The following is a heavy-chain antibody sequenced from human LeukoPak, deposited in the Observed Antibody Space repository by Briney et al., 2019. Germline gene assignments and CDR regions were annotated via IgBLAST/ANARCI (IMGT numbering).Heavy chain of an antibody. V-gene: IGHV3-48*03. CDR3: AGPPQASSFDI. CDR2: ISSSGSTI. D-gene: IGHD3-10*01. CDR1: GFTFSSYE. Sequence: GGSLRLSCAASGFTFSSYEMNWVRQAPGKGLEWVSYISSSGSTIYYADSVKGRFTISRDNAKNSLYLQMNSLRAEDTAVYYCAGPPQASSFDIWGQGTMVTVSS. J-gene: IGHJ3*02.